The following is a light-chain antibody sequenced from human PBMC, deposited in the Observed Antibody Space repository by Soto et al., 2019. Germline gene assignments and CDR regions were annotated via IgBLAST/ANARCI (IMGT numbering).Light chain of an antibody. V-gene: IGKV1-8*01. J-gene: IGKJ4*01. CDR2: AAS. Sequence: IRMTQSPSSFSASTGDRVTITCRASQGISSYLAWYQQKPGKAPKLLIYAASTLQSGVPSRFSGSGSGTDFTLTISCLQSEDFATYYCQQYYSYPLTFGGGTKVEIK. CDR3: QQYYSYPLT. CDR1: QGISSY.